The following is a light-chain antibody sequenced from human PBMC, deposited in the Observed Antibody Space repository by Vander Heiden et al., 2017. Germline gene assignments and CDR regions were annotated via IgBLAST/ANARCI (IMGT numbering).Light chain of an antibody. J-gene: IGKJ1*01. CDR1: QSISRW. V-gene: IGKV1-5*01. Sequence: DLQMTQSPSTLSASVGDRVTITCRASQSISRWLAWHQQKPGKATKLLIYDAPSLQSGVPSRFSGSGSGTEFTLTISSLQPDDFATYYCQQYNSYSGSAFGPGTKVEIK. CDR2: DAP. CDR3: QQYNSYSGSA.